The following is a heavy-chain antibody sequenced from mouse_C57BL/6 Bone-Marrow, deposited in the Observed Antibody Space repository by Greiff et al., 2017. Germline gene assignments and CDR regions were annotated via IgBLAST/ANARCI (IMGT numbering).Heavy chain of an antibody. CDR1: GFTFSDYG. Sequence: EVKVVESGGGLVKPGGSLKLSCAASGFTFSDYGMHWVRQAPEKGLEWVAYISSGSSTIYYADTVKGRFTLSKDHAKNTLFLQMTRLRSEDTAMYYCARGSNYSSMDYWGQGTSVTVSS. J-gene: IGHJ4*01. CDR2: ISSGSSTI. CDR3: ARGSNYSSMDY. D-gene: IGHD2-5*01. V-gene: IGHV5-17*01.